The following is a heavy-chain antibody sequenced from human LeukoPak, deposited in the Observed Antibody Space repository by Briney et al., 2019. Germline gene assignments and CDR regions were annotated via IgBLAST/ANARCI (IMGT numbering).Heavy chain of an antibody. J-gene: IGHJ6*02. CDR1: GFTFSSYS. V-gene: IGHV3-21*01. D-gene: IGHD2-21*02. CDR3: ARGEYCGGDCYSYYYYGMDV. Sequence: GGSLRLSCAASGFTFSSYSMNWVRQAPGKGLEWVSSISSSSSYIYYADSVKGRFTISRDNAKNSLYLQMNSLRAEDTAVYYCARGEYCGGDCYSYYYYGMDVWGQGTTVTVSS. CDR2: ISSSSSYI.